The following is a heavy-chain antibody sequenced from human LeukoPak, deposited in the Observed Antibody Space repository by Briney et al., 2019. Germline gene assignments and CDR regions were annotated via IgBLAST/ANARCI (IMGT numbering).Heavy chain of an antibody. CDR3: ARGRNANSYGNYYYYGMDV. V-gene: IGHV4-34*01. CDR2: INHSGST. Sequence: SETLSLTCAVYGGSFSGYYWSWIRQPPGKGLEWIGEINHSGSTNYNPSLKSRVTISVDTSKNQFSLKLSSVTAADTAVYYCARGRNANSYGNYYYYGMDVWGQGTTVTVS. D-gene: IGHD5-18*01. CDR1: GGSFSGYY. J-gene: IGHJ6*02.